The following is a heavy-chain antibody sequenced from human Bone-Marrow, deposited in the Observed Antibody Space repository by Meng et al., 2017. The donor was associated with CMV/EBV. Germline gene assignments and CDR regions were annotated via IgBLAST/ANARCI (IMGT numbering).Heavy chain of an antibody. CDR3: AREYSGSYPYYYYGMDV. D-gene: IGHD1-26*01. CDR1: GFTFSSYG. CDR2: ISYDGSNK. J-gene: IGHJ6*02. Sequence: GESLKISCAASGFTFSSYGMHWVRQAPGKGLEWVAVISYDGSNKYYADSVKGRFTISRDNSKNTLDLQMNSLRAEDTAVYYCAREYSGSYPYYYYGMDVWGQGPTVTVSS. V-gene: IGHV3-30*19.